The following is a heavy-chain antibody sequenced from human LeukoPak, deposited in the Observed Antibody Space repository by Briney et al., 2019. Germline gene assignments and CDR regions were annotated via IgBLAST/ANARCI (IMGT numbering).Heavy chain of an antibody. CDR3: ATGNCGGDCYSGY. D-gene: IGHD2-21*02. V-gene: IGHV3-74*01. Sequence: GGPLRLSCEVSGFTFRRTWMHWVRQAPGKGLVWVSRINSDGSSTSYADSVKGRFTISRDNAKNTLYLQMNSLRAEDTAVYYCATGNCGGDCYSGYWGQGTLVTVSS. CDR1: GFTFRRTW. CDR2: INSDGSST. J-gene: IGHJ4*02.